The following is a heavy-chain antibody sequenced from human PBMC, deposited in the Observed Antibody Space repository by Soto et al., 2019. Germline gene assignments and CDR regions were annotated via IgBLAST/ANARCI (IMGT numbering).Heavy chain of an antibody. Sequence: PSQTLSLTCAISGDSVSNSRAAWNWIRDSPSRGLEWLGRTYYSSKWYYDYAVSVQSRITISPDTSKNQFSLQLGSVTPEDTAVYYCAGGYGLNVWGHGTTVTVSS. V-gene: IGHV6-1*01. CDR3: AGGYGLNV. J-gene: IGHJ6*02. CDR2: TYYSSKWYY. CDR1: GDSVSNSRAA.